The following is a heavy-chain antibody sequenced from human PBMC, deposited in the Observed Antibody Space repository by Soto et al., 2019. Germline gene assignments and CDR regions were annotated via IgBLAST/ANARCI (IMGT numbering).Heavy chain of an antibody. J-gene: IGHJ6*02. D-gene: IGHD3-10*01. CDR3: ARSTMVRGVTSPYYYYGMDV. CDR1: GYTFTGYY. Sequence: ASVKVSCKASGYTFTGYYMHWVRQAPGQGLEWMGWINPNSGGTNYAQKFQGWVTMTRDTSISTAYMELSRLRSDDTAVYYCARSTMVRGVTSPYYYYGMDVWGQGTTVTVSS. CDR2: INPNSGGT. V-gene: IGHV1-2*04.